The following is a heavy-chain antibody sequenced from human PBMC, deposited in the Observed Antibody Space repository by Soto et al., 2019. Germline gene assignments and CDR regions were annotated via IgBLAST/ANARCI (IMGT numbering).Heavy chain of an antibody. V-gene: IGHV1-69*01. CDR2: IIPISGTA. CDR3: ARSQGSSTSLEIYYYYYYGMDV. Sequence: QVQLVQSGAEVQKPGSSVKVSCKASGGTFSSYAISWVRQAPGQGLEWMGGIIPISGTANYAQKFQGRVTITADESTSTAYMELSSLRSEDTAVYYCARSQGSSTSLEIYYYYYYGMDVLGQGTTVTVSS. D-gene: IGHD2-2*01. J-gene: IGHJ6*02. CDR1: GGTFSSYA.